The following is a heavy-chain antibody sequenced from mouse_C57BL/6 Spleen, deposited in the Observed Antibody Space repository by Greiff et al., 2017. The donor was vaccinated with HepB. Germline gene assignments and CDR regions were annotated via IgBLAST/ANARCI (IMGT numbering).Heavy chain of an antibody. CDR3: ARLYYYGSSPYYFDY. CDR2: IDPEDGET. Sequence: EVMLVESGAELVKPGASVKLSCTASGFNIKDYYMHWVKQRTEQGLEWIGRIDPEDGETKYAPKFQGKATITADTSSNTAYLQLSSLTSEDTAVYYCARLYYYGSSPYYFDYWGQGTTLTVSS. J-gene: IGHJ2*01. V-gene: IGHV14-2*01. D-gene: IGHD1-1*01. CDR1: GFNIKDYY.